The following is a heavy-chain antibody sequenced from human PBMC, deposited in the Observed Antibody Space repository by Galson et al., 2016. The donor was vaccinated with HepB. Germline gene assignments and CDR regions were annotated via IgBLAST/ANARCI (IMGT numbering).Heavy chain of an antibody. CDR3: ARGHVYGSGSYYPDY. CDR2: ISYDGSNK. D-gene: IGHD3-10*01. CDR1: AFTFNNYA. Sequence: SLRLSCAVSAFTFNNYAMHWVRQAPGKGLEWVAFISYDGSNKYYSDSVKGRFAMTRDTSISTASMELTRLTSDDTAVYYCARGHVYGSGSYYPDYWGQGTLVTVSS. J-gene: IGHJ4*02. V-gene: IGHV3-30*09.